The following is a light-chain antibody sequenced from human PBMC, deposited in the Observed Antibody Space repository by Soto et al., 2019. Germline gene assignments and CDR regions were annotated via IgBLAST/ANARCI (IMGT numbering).Light chain of an antibody. Sequence: DIQMTQSPSTLSASVEDRVTITCRASQSISAWLAWYQQKPGKAPKLLVYKASTLETGVPSRFSGSGSGIEFTLTISSLQPDDFATYYCHQFHKFPYTFGQGTKLEIK. CDR2: KAS. CDR1: QSISAW. CDR3: HQFHKFPYT. J-gene: IGKJ2*01. V-gene: IGKV1-5*03.